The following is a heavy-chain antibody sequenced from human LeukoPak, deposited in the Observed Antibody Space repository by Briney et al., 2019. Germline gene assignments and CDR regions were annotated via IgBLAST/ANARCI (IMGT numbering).Heavy chain of an antibody. J-gene: IGHJ3*02. CDR2: INPSGGST. CDR1: GYTFTSYY. CDR3: ARDLGWELPGNAFDI. V-gene: IGHV1-46*01. Sequence: ASVKVSCKASGYTFTSYYMHWVRQAPGQGLEWVGIINPSGGSTSYAQKFQGRVTMTRDTSTSTVYMELSSLRSEDTAVYYCARDLGWELPGNAFDIWGQGTMVTVSS. D-gene: IGHD1-26*01.